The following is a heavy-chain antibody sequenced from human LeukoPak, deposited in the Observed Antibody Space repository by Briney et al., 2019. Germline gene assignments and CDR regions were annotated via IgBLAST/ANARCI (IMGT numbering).Heavy chain of an antibody. J-gene: IGHJ4*02. CDR2: FSDTENT. V-gene: IGHV4-59*02. D-gene: IGHD3-10*01. CDR1: GVSVSNYF. Sequence: SETLSLTSTVSGVSVSNYFWSWIWQPPGKRLEWIAYFSDTENTRYSPSLKSRVTISMDTSKNQFSLKLNSVTAADTAVYYCARGRITMVRGVDFYFDYWGQGTLVTVSS. CDR3: ARGRITMVRGVDFYFDY.